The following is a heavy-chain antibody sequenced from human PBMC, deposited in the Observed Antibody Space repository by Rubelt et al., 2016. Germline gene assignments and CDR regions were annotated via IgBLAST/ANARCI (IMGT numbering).Heavy chain of an antibody. V-gene: IGHV1-69*04. CDR3: ARVSGYDPFYYYGMEV. J-gene: IGHJ6*02. CDR2: IIPILGIA. Sequence: LVQSGAEVKKPGSSVKVSCKASGGTFSSYAISWVRQAPGQGLEWMGRIIPILGIANYAQKFQGRVTITADKSTSTAYMELSSLRSEDTAVYYCARVSGYDPFYYYGMEVWGQGTTVTVSS. D-gene: IGHD5-12*01. CDR1: GGTFSSYA.